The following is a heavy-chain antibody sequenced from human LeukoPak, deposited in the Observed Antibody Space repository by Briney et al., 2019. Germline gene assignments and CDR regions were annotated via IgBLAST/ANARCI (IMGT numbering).Heavy chain of an antibody. V-gene: IGHV4-59*01. CDR1: GGSISSYY. CDR3: ARCVTTDYYYYMDV. Sequence: PSETLSLTCTVSGGSISSYYWSWIRQPPGKGREWVGYIYYSGSTNYNPSLKSRVTISVDTSKNQFSLKLSSVTAADTAVYYCARCVTTDYYYYMDVWGKGTTVTVSS. J-gene: IGHJ6*03. CDR2: IYYSGST. D-gene: IGHD4-11*01.